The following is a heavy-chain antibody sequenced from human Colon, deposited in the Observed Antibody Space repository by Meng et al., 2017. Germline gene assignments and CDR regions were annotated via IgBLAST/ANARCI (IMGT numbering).Heavy chain of an antibody. CDR3: ARERRHYYGSGSFDY. D-gene: IGHD3-10*01. Sequence: QVQLQESGPGLVKPSETLSLTCAGSGGSIRSTSNYWDWVRQSPGTRLEWIGSIYYSGSTNYNPSLKSRVTISVDKSKNQFSLKLTSMTAADTAVYYCARERRHYYGSGSFDYWGQGILVTVSS. J-gene: IGHJ4*02. CDR1: GGSIRSTSNY. CDR2: IYYSGST. V-gene: IGHV4-39*07.